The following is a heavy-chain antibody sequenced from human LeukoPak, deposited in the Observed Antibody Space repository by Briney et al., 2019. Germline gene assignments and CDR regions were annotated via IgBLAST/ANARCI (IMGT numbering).Heavy chain of an antibody. D-gene: IGHD3-9*01. CDR2: ITGTAYKT. J-gene: IGHJ5*02. CDR3: AKNLRGNYDTLTAFDP. CDR1: GFIFSNYA. V-gene: IGHV3-23*01. Sequence: GGSLRLSCAASGFIFSNYAMAWVRQAPGKGPEWVSAITGTAYKTYYADSVKGRFTISRDNSKNTLYLQMNTLRAEDTAIYYCAKNLRGNYDTLTAFDPWGPGTLVTVSS.